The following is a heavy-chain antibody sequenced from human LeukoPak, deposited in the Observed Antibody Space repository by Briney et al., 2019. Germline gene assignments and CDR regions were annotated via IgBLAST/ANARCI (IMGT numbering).Heavy chain of an antibody. CDR3: ARARSRGYSYGYSWFDP. Sequence: SETLSLTCTVSGGSISSYYWSWIRQPPGKGLEWIGYIYYSGSTNYNPSLKSQVTISVDTSKNQFSLKLSSVTAADTAVYYCARARSRGYSYGYSWFDPWGQGTLVTVSS. J-gene: IGHJ5*02. D-gene: IGHD5-18*01. CDR2: IYYSGST. V-gene: IGHV4-59*01. CDR1: GGSISSYY.